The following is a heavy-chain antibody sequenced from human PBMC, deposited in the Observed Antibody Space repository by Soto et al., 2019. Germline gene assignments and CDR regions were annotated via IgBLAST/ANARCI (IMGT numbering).Heavy chain of an antibody. V-gene: IGHV3-23*01. CDR1: GFTFSSCA. Sequence: GSLRLSCAASGFTFSSCAMGWVRQAPGKGLEWVSDIIDSGGSTYYADSVKGRFTISRDNSKSTLYLQMNSLRAEDTALYYCARGRYYYDSREWRADFDYWGQGTLVTVSS. CDR2: IIDSGGST. D-gene: IGHD3-22*01. J-gene: IGHJ4*02. CDR3: ARGRYYYDSREWRADFDY.